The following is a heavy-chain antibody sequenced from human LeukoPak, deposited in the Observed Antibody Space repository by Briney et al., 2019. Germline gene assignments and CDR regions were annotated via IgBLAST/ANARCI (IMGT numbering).Heavy chain of an antibody. J-gene: IGHJ4*02. CDR2: IFTSGST. Sequence: PSETLSLTCNVSGASISTGSYYWNWIRQPAGRGLECIGRIFTSGSTDDNPSLKSRVTISLDKSKNQISLKVTSVTAADTAVYYCARETLGDYYDYWGQGTLVTVSS. CDR1: GASISTGSYY. V-gene: IGHV4-61*02. CDR3: ARETLGDYYDY.